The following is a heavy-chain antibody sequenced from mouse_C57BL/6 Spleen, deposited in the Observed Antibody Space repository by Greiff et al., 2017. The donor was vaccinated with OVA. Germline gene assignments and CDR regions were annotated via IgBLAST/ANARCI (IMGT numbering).Heavy chain of an antibody. J-gene: IGHJ4*01. CDR3: ARFDKDYAMDY. V-gene: IGHV1-80*01. CDR1: GYAFSSYW. CDR2: IYPGDGDT. Sequence: QVHVKQSGAELVKPGASVKISCKASGYAFSSYWMNWVKQRPGKGLEWIGQIYPGDGDTNYNGKFKGKATLTADKSSSTAYMQLSSLTSEDSAVYFCARFDKDYAMDYWGQGTSVTVSS.